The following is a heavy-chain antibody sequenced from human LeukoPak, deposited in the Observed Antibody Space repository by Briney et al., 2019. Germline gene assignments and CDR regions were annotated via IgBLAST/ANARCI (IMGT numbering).Heavy chain of an antibody. CDR2: IYISGST. J-gene: IGHJ3*02. Sequence: SETLSLTCTVSGGSISNYHWSWIRQPAGKGLELIGRIYISGSTNYNPSLKSRVTMSVDTSKNQFSLKLSSVTAADTAVYYCARSMELGIAFDIWGQGTMVTVSS. V-gene: IGHV4-4*07. D-gene: IGHD7-27*01. CDR1: GGSISNYH. CDR3: ARSMELGIAFDI.